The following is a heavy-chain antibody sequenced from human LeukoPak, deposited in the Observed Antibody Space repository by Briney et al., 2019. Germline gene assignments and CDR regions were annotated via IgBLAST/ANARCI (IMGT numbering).Heavy chain of an antibody. Sequence: PGGSLRLSCEASGFTFSSYAMHWVRQAPGKGLEWVAVISYDGSNKYYADSVKGRFTISRDNSKNTLYLQMNSLRAEDTAVYYCARALDLYFDYWGQGTLVTVSS. CDR1: GFTFSSYA. CDR2: ISYDGSNK. CDR3: ARALDLYFDY. V-gene: IGHV3-30-3*01. J-gene: IGHJ4*02.